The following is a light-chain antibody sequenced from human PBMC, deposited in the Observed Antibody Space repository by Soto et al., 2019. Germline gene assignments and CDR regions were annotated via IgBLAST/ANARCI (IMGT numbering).Light chain of an antibody. Sequence: EIVMTQSPCTLSLSPGERASLSWRASQSVSSSYLAWYQQKPGQAPRLLIYGTSSRATGIPDRFSGSGSGTDFTLTISRLETEDFAVYYCQQYGSSPWTFGQGTKVDIK. CDR2: GTS. CDR3: QQYGSSPWT. J-gene: IGKJ1*01. CDR1: QSVSSSY. V-gene: IGKV3-20*01.